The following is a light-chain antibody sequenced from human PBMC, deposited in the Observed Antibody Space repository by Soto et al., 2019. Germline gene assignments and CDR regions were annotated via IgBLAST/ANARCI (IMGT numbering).Light chain of an antibody. CDR3: QQSYRSPYT. CDR1: QSINIY. V-gene: IGKV1-39*01. J-gene: IGKJ2*01. CDR2: CAS. Sequence: IQLTQSPSSLSASVGDRVTVTCRASQSINIYLNWYQQKPGKAPTLLIYCASTLQSGVPSRFSGDGSRTDFPLTISSLQTEDFATYYCQQSYRSPYTFGQGNTLEI.